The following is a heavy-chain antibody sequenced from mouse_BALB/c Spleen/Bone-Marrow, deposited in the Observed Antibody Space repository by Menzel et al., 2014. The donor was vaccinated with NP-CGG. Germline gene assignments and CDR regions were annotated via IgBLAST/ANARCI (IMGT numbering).Heavy chain of an antibody. CDR1: GFTFGSFG. CDR2: ISSGSSTI. CDR3: ASSPYGYFDY. Sequence: EVKLMESGGGLVQPGGSRKLSCAASGFTFGSFGMHWVRQAPEKGLEWVAYISSGSSTIYYADTVKGRFTISRDNPKNTLFLQMTSLRSEDTAMYYCASSPYGYFDYWGQGTTLTVSS. D-gene: IGHD1-1*01. V-gene: IGHV5-17*02. J-gene: IGHJ2*01.